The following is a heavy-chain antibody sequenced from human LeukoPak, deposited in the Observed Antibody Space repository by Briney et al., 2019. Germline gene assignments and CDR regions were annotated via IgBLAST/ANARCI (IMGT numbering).Heavy chain of an antibody. Sequence: GGSLRLSCAASGFTFSSYAMNWVRQAPGKGLEWVANIKQDGSEKYYVDSVKGRFTISRDNAKNSLYLQMNSLRAEDTAVYYCARAYSSGWYMGLSAFDIWGQGTMVTVSS. CDR2: IKQDGSEK. CDR1: GFTFSSYA. J-gene: IGHJ3*02. CDR3: ARAYSSGWYMGLSAFDI. V-gene: IGHV3-7*01. D-gene: IGHD6-19*01.